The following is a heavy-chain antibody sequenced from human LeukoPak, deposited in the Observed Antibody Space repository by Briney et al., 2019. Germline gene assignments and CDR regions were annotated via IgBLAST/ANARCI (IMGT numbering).Heavy chain of an antibody. CDR1: GFTFSTDS. CDR3: ARGRSITLLRGVAMSDGFDI. V-gene: IGHV3-21*01. J-gene: IGHJ3*02. Sequence: GGSLRLSCAATGFTFSTDSMNSVHQAPGNGLDWVSFISTSTSYIYYGDSVKGRFTISRDNAKNSLYLQMNGLRAEDTAVYYCARGRSITLLRGVAMSDGFDIWGQGAMVTVSS. D-gene: IGHD3-10*01. CDR2: ISTSTSYI.